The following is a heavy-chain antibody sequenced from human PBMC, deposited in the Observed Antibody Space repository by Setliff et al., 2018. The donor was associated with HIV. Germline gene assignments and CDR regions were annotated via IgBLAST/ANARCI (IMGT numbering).Heavy chain of an antibody. V-gene: IGHV5-51*01. CDR3: ARRDSSHPWLDS. Sequence: GESLKISCKGSGYSFSTYWIAWVRHMPGKGLEWMGIIYPGDSDTRYSPSFQGQVTISADKSINTAYVQWSRLKASDTAMYYCARRDSSHPWLDSWGQGTLVTVSS. CDR1: GYSFSTYW. J-gene: IGHJ5*01. D-gene: IGHD3-22*01. CDR2: IYPGDSDT.